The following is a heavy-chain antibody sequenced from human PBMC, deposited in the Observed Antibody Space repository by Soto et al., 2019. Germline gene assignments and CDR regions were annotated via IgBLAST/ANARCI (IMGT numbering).Heavy chain of an antibody. CDR2: TYYRSKWYN. Sequence: PSQTLSLTCAISGDSVSSNSAAWNWVRQSPSRGLEWLGRTYYRSKWYNDYAVSVKSRITINPDTSKNQCSLQLNSVTPEDTAVYYCARVPSDIRGWYTAPVVYWGQRPLVTVS. CDR3: ARVPSDIRGWYTAPVVY. J-gene: IGHJ4*02. D-gene: IGHD6-19*01. CDR1: GDSVSSNSAA. V-gene: IGHV6-1*01.